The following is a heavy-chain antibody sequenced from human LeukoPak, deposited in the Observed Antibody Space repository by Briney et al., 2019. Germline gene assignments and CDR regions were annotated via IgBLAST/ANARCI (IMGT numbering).Heavy chain of an antibody. D-gene: IGHD3-16*01. Sequence: SETLSLTCTVSGGSISSSSYYWGSISQPPGKGLEWIGSIYYSGSTYYNPSLKSRVTISVDTSKNQFSLKLSSVTAADTAVYYCARGESEFDYWGQGTLVTVSS. V-gene: IGHV4-39*01. CDR2: IYYSGST. CDR3: ARGESEFDY. J-gene: IGHJ4*02. CDR1: GGSISSSSYY.